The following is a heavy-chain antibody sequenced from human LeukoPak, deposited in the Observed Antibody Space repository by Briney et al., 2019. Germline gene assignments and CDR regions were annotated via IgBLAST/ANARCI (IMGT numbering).Heavy chain of an antibody. D-gene: IGHD3-10*01. CDR3: ARDRDQGLDY. Sequence: PSETLSLTCTVSGGSISSYYWSWIRQPPGKGLEWIGYIYYSGSTNYNPSLKSRVTISVDTSKSQFSLKLSSVTAADTAVYYCARDRDQGLDYWGQGTLVTVSS. J-gene: IGHJ4*02. CDR1: GGSISSYY. V-gene: IGHV4-59*01. CDR2: IYYSGST.